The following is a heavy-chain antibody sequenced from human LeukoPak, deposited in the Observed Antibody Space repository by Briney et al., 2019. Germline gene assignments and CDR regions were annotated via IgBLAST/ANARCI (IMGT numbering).Heavy chain of an antibody. Sequence: GGSLRLSCAASGFTFSSDAMTWVRQAPGKGLEWVSGISGSGGTTKYADSVKGRFTISRDNSKNTLYLQMNSLRAEDTAVYYCAKDRYYGSGSYFDYWGQGTLVTVSS. CDR2: ISGSGGTT. CDR1: GFTFSSDA. V-gene: IGHV3-23*01. D-gene: IGHD3-10*01. CDR3: AKDRYYGSGSYFDY. J-gene: IGHJ4*02.